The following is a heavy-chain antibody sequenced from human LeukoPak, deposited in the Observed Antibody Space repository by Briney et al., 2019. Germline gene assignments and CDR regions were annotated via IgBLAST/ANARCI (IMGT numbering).Heavy chain of an antibody. V-gene: IGHV4-4*07. J-gene: IGHJ4*02. D-gene: IGHD3-22*01. CDR1: GGSISSYY. Sequence: SETLSLTCTVSGGSISSYYWSWIRQPAGKGLEWIGRIYTSGSTNYNPSLKSRVTMSVDTSKNQFSLKLSSVTAADTAVYYCARDHLGWDYYDSSGYYFDYWGQGTLVTVSS. CDR2: IYTSGST. CDR3: ARDHLGWDYYDSSGYYFDY.